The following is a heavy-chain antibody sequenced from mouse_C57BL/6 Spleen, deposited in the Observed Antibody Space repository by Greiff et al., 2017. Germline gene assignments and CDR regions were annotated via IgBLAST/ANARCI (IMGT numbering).Heavy chain of an antibody. D-gene: IGHD1-1*01. V-gene: IGHV1-69*01. J-gene: IGHJ3*01. CDR2: IDPSDSYT. CDR3: ARGDTTVVEGFAY. CDR1: GYTFTSYW. Sequence: QVQLQQPGAELVMPGASVKLSCKASGYTFTSYWMHWVKQRPGQGLEWIGEIDPSDSYTNYNQKFKGKSTLTVDKSSSTAYMQLSSLTSEDSAVYYCARGDTTVVEGFAYWGQGTLVTVSA.